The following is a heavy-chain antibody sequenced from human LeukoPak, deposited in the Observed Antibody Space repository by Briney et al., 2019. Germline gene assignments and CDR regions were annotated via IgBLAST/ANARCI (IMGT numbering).Heavy chain of an antibody. Sequence: GGSLRLSCAASGFTFSSYSMNWVRQAPGKGLEWVSSISSSSSYIYYADSVKGRFTISRDNAKNSLYLQMNSLRAEDTAVYYCARDKGQWLVQQRKGRPIGFFGYWGQGTLVTVSS. D-gene: IGHD6-19*01. CDR2: ISSSSSYI. CDR1: GFTFSSYS. CDR3: ARDKGQWLVQQRKGRPIGFFGY. V-gene: IGHV3-21*01. J-gene: IGHJ4*02.